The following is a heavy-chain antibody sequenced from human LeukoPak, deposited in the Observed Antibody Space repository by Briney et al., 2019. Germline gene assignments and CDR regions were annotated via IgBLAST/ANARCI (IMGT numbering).Heavy chain of an antibody. CDR3: ARARPNREYDAFDI. CDR2: IYASGST. D-gene: IGHD3-10*01. V-gene: IGHV4-4*07. J-gene: IGHJ3*02. Sequence: SETLSLTCTVSGGSISSYYWSWIRQPAGKGLEWIGRIYASGSTIYNPSLKSRVTMSVDTSKNQFSLKLSSVTAADTAVYYCARARPNREYDAFDIWGQGTMVTVSS. CDR1: GGSISSYY.